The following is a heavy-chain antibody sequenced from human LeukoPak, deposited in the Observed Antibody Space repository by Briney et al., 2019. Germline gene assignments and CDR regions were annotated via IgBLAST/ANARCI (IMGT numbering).Heavy chain of an antibody. Sequence: ASVKVSCKASGYTFTNYYVHWVRQAPGQGLEWMRIIKPSGGGTSYALKFQGRVTMTRDTSTSTAYMELSSLRSDDTAVYYCARDHFDSSGYYYLLGYFEHWGQGTLVTVSS. CDR3: ARDHFDSSGYYYLLGYFEH. J-gene: IGHJ1*01. D-gene: IGHD3-22*01. CDR2: IKPSGGGT. V-gene: IGHV1-46*01. CDR1: GYTFTNYY.